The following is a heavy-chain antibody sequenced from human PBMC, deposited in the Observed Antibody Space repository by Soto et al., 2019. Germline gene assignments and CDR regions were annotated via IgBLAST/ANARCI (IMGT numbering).Heavy chain of an antibody. CDR1: GSALTELS. CDR2: SDREDGET. J-gene: IGHJ5*02. V-gene: IGHV1-24*01. Sequence: QVRLIQSGTEVKKPGASVKVSCSLSGSALTELSLHWVRQAPGKGLEWMGCSDREDGETFYAQGFKGRLTMTEDTSTNTAYMELRSLGSEDTAVYYCTRGNWFDPWGQGTLVVVSS. CDR3: TRGNWFDP.